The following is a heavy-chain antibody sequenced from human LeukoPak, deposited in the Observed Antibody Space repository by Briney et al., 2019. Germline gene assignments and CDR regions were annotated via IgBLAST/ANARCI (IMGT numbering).Heavy chain of an antibody. J-gene: IGHJ4*02. CDR2: ISGSGGST. D-gene: IGHD6-19*01. Sequence: GGSLRLSCAASGFTFSSYAMSWVRQAPGRGLEWVSAISGSGGSTYYADSVKGRFTISRDNSKNTVYLQMYSLRAEDTAVYYCAKTTIGYSSGRYPGWPVDYWGQGTLVTVSS. V-gene: IGHV3-23*01. CDR1: GFTFSSYA. CDR3: AKTTIGYSSGRYPGWPVDY.